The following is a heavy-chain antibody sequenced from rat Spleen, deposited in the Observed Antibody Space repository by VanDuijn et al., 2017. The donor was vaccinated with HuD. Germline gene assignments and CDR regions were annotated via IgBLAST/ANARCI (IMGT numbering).Heavy chain of an antibody. D-gene: IGHD1-12*02. J-gene: IGHJ3*01. CDR2: INSAGST. CDR3: ARSEGTHYYLPFAD. Sequence: EVQLQESGPGLVKPSQSLSLTCSVTDHSITNGYRWNWIRKFPGNKLEWMGYINSAGSTVYNPSLQGRVSISRDTSKNQFFLQVNSVTTEDSATYYCARSEGTHYYLPFADWGQGSLVTVSS. V-gene: IGHV3-3*01. CDR1: DHSITNGYR.